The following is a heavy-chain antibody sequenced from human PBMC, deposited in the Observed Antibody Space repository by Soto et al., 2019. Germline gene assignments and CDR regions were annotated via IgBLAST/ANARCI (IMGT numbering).Heavy chain of an antibody. CDR3: ARDVAMPTGFGLGY. J-gene: IGHJ4*02. D-gene: IGHD3-16*01. Sequence: QVQVVESGGNIVQPGTSLRLSCAASGFAFTNYCIHWVRQAPGKGLEWVAHISNDGSKKFYADSVKGRFTISRDNSENTVYLQMTSLRPDDTAVFYCARDVAMPTGFGLGYWGQGTLVTVSS. CDR2: ISNDGSKK. CDR1: GFAFTNYC. V-gene: IGHV3-30*03.